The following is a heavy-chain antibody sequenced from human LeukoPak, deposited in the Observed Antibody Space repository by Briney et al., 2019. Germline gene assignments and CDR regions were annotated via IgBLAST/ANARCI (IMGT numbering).Heavy chain of an antibody. D-gene: IGHD3-10*02. CDR1: GGSISSYY. CDR2: INHSGST. V-gene: IGHV4-34*01. J-gene: IGHJ5*02. Sequence: SETLSLTCTVSGGSISSYYWSWIRQPPGKGLEWIGEINHSGSTNYNPSLKSRVTISVDTSKNQFSLKVSSVTAADTAVYYCARHMLGAYNWFDPWGQGTLVTVSS. CDR3: ARHMLGAYNWFDP.